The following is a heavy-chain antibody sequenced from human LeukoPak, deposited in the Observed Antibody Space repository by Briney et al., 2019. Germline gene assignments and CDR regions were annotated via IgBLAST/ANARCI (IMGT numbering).Heavy chain of an antibody. J-gene: IGHJ3*01. V-gene: IGHV4-30-4*01. Sequence: SETLSLTCTVSGGSISSGDYDWSWIRQPPGKGLEWIGYIYYSGSTYYNPSLRSRVTISVHTSKNQFSLKLTSVTAADTALYYCASPGTVGDTKGVDAFVVWGQGTMITVSS. D-gene: IGHD1-26*01. CDR1: GGSISSGDYD. CDR3: ASPGTVGDTKGVDAFVV. CDR2: IYYSGST.